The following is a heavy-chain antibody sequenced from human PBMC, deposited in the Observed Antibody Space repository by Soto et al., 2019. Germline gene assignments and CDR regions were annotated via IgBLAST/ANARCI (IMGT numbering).Heavy chain of an antibody. CDR3: ARALTYYYDIDY. J-gene: IGHJ4*02. D-gene: IGHD3-22*01. CDR2: ICTDGTST. Sequence: PGGSLRLSCAASGLTFSSFWMHLVRQVPGKGLVWVSRICTDGTSTTYADSVKGRFTISRDNAKNMLHLQMNSLRAEDTAVYYCARALTYYYDIDYWGQGTLVTVSS. CDR1: GLTFSSFW. V-gene: IGHV3-74*01.